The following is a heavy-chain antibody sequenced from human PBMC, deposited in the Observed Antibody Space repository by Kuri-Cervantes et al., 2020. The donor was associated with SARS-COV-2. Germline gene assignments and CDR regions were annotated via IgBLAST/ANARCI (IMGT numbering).Heavy chain of an antibody. J-gene: IGHJ6*02. CDR3: ARDRPFGVVIGGMDV. D-gene: IGHD3-3*01. Sequence: GGSLRLSCEASGFIFSNHAMHWVRQAPGKGLAWVAVIWYDGTNKYYGDSVKGRFTISRDNSKNTLFLQMNSLRAEDTAVYYCARDRPFGVVIGGMDVWGQGTTVTVSS. CDR2: IWYDGTNK. CDR1: GFIFSNHA. V-gene: IGHV3-33*01.